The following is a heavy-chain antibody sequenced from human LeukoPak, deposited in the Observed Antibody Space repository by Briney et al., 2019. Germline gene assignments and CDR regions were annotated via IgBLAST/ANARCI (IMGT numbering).Heavy chain of an antibody. CDR1: GGTFSSYA. CDR2: IIPILGIA. CDR3: AREPKWGHVTY. D-gene: IGHD2-8*01. V-gene: IGHV1-69*04. J-gene: IGHJ4*02. Sequence: ASVKVSCKASGGTFSSYAISWVRQAPGQGLEWMGRIIPILGIANYAQKFQGRVTITADKSTSTAYMELSSLGSEDTAVYYCAREPKWGHVTYWGQGTLVTVSS.